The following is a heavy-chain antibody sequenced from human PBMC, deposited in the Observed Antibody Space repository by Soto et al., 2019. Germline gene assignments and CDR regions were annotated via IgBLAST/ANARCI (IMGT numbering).Heavy chain of an antibody. V-gene: IGHV1-69*13. CDR1: GGTFSSYA. J-gene: IGHJ3*02. CDR3: ARERPDALYCTNGVCHPRGAFDI. Sequence: ASVKVSCKASGGTFSSYAISWVRQAPGQGLEWMGGIIPIFGTANYAQKFQGRVTITADESTSTAYMELSSLRSEDTAVYYCARERPDALYCTNGVCHPRGAFDIWGQGTMVTVSS. CDR2: IIPIFGTA. D-gene: IGHD2-8*01.